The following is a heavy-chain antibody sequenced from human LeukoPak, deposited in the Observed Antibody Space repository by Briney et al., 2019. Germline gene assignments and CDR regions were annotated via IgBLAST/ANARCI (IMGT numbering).Heavy chain of an antibody. Sequence: SETLSLTCTVSGGSISSYYWSWIRQPPGKGLEWIGYISYSGSTSSHPSLKSRVIISLDMSKSQFSLKLTSVTAADTAVYYCVRGYSGYPYYLDYWGQGTLVTVSS. V-gene: IGHV4-59*08. CDR1: GGSISSYY. D-gene: IGHD5-12*01. CDR2: ISYSGST. CDR3: VRGYSGYPYYLDY. J-gene: IGHJ4*02.